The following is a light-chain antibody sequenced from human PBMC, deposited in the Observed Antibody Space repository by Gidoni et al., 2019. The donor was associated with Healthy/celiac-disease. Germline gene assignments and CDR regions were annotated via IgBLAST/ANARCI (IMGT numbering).Light chain of an antibody. CDR2: AAS. V-gene: IGKV1-39*01. Sequence: DIQLTQYPSSLSASVGDRVTITCRASQSISSYLNWYQQKPGNAPQLLIYAASSLLSGVPSRFSGSGSGTDFTLTISSLQPEDFATYYCQQSYSTLGTFXPXTKVDIK. CDR3: QQSYSTLGT. CDR1: QSISSY. J-gene: IGKJ3*01.